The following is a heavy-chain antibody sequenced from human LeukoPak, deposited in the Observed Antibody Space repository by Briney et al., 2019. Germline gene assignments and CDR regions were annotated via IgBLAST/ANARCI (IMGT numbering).Heavy chain of an antibody. J-gene: IGHJ4*02. CDR2: IYPGDSDT. V-gene: IGHV5-51*01. CDR3: ARHPYYYGSGSYLGYRVDY. D-gene: IGHD3-10*01. Sequence: GESLKISCKGSGYSFTSYWIGWVRQMPGKGLEWMWIIYPGDSDTRYSPSFQGQVTISPDKSISTAYLQWSSLKASDTAMYYCARHPYYYGSGSYLGYRVDYWGQGTLVTVSS. CDR1: GYSFTSYW.